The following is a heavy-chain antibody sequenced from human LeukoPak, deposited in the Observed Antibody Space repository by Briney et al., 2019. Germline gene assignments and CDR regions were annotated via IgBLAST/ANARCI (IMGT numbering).Heavy chain of an antibody. J-gene: IGHJ4*02. CDR2: IIPIFGTA. CDR1: GGTFSSYA. V-gene: IGHV1-69*13. Sequence: GASVNVSCKASGGTFSSYAISWVRQAPGQGLEWMGGIIPIFGTANYAQKFQGRVTITADESTSTAYMELSSLRSEDTAVYYCASVSGYDSSGYPSDYWGQGTLVTVSS. D-gene: IGHD3-22*01. CDR3: ASVSGYDSSGYPSDY.